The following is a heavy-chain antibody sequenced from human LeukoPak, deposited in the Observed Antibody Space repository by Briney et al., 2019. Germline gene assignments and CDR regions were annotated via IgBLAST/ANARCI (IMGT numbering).Heavy chain of an antibody. CDR2: VSYDGSNQ. D-gene: IGHD6-13*01. CDR3: AKALPSSWYFFDY. J-gene: IGHJ4*02. Sequence: TGGSLRLSCAASGFTFSSYGMHWVRQAPGKGLEWVAVVSYDGSNQYYADSVKGRFTISRDNSKNTLYLQMNSLRAEDTAVYYCAKALPSSWYFFDYWGQGTLVTVSS. V-gene: IGHV3-30*18. CDR1: GFTFSSYG.